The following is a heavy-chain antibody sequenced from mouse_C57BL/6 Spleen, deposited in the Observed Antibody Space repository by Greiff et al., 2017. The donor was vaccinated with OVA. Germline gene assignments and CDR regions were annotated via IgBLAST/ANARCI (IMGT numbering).Heavy chain of an antibody. Sequence: EVKLVESGGGLVKPGGSLKLSCEASGFTFSDYGMHWVRQAPAKGLEWVAYISSGSSTIYYADTVTGRFTIARDNAKNTLFLQMTSLRSEYTAMYYCARGLRYWYFDVWGTGTTVTVSS. J-gene: IGHJ1*03. D-gene: IGHD1-1*01. CDR1: GFTFSDYG. CDR2: ISSGSSTI. V-gene: IGHV5-17*01. CDR3: ARGLRYWYFDV.